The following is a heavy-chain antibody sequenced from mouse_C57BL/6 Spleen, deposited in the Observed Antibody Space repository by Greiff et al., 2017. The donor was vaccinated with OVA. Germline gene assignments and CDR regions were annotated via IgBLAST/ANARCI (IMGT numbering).Heavy chain of an antibody. Sequence: VQLQQPGAELVRPGTSVKLSCKASGYTFTSYWMHWVKQRPGQGLEWIGVIDPSDSYTNYNQKFKGKATLTVDTSSSTAYMQLSSLTSEDSAVYYCARSWYYGTPDWYFDVWGTGTTVTVSS. D-gene: IGHD1-1*01. CDR1: GYTFTSYW. CDR3: ARSWYYGTPDWYFDV. V-gene: IGHV1-59*01. CDR2: IDPSDSYT. J-gene: IGHJ1*03.